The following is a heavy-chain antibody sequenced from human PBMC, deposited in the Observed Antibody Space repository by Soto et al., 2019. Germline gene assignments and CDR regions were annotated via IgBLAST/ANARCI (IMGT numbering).Heavy chain of an antibody. J-gene: IGHJ4*01. D-gene: IGHD1-26*01. V-gene: IGHV6-1*01. CDR3: ARGEQYSGRIFDY. CDR1: GDSVSSNSAG. CDR2: TYYRSKWYY. Sequence: SQTLSLTCAITGDSVSSNSAGWSWVRQSPSKGLEWLGRTYYRSKWYYEYAVSVRGRITINPDTSKNQYSLQLNSVTPEDTAVYFCARGEQYSGRIFDYWGQGTLVTVSS.